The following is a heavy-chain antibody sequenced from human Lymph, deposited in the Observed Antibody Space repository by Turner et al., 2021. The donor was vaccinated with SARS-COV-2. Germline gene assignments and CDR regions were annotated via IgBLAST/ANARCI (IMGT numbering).Heavy chain of an antibody. CDR1: GFIVSSNY. Sequence: EVQLVESGGGLIQPGGSLRLSCAASGFIVSSNYMSWVRQAPGKGLEWVSLIYSGGSTYYADSVKGRFTISRDNSKNTLYLQVNSLRAEDTAVYYCARVLPYGDYFDYWGQGTLVTVSS. CDR2: IYSGGST. CDR3: ARVLPYGDYFDY. J-gene: IGHJ4*02. D-gene: IGHD4-17*01. V-gene: IGHV3-53*01.